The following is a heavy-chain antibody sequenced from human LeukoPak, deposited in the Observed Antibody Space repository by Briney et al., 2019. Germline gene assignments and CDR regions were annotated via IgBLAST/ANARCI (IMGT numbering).Heavy chain of an antibody. CDR3: ARDHFSSGWTQGWSDP. J-gene: IGHJ5*02. Sequence: GGSLRLSCAASGFTFSSYSMNWVRQAPGKGLEWVSSISSSSSYIYYADSVKGRFTISRDNAKNSLYLQMNSLRAEDTAVYYCARDHFSSGWTQGWSDPWGQGTLVTVSS. CDR1: GFTFSSYS. CDR2: ISSSSSYI. V-gene: IGHV3-21*01. D-gene: IGHD6-19*01.